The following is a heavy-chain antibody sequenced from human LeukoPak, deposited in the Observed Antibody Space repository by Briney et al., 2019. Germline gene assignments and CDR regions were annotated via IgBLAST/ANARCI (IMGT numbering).Heavy chain of an antibody. V-gene: IGHV3-30*18. D-gene: IGHD3-16*02. Sequence: GGSLRLSCAASGFTFSSYGMHWVRQAPGKGLEWVAVISYDGSNKYYADSVKGRFTISRDNSKNTLYLQMNSLRLEDTAVYYCAKHPGGFTGIVNYYYMDVWGEGTTVTVSS. J-gene: IGHJ6*03. CDR2: ISYDGSNK. CDR1: GFTFSSYG. CDR3: AKHPGGFTGIVNYYYMDV.